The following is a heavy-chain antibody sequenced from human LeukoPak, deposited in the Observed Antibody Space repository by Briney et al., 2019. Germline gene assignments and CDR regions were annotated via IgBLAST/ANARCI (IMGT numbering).Heavy chain of an antibody. V-gene: IGHV4-34*01. D-gene: IGHD2-15*01. CDR2: INHSGST. CDR1: GGSFSGYY. CDR3: ARLGWWDS. J-gene: IGHJ4*02. Sequence: SETLSLTCAVYGGSFSGYYGSWIRQPPGKGLEWIGEINHSGSTNYNPSLKSRVTISVDTSKNQFSLKLSSVTAADTAVYYCARLGWWDSWGQGTLVTVSS.